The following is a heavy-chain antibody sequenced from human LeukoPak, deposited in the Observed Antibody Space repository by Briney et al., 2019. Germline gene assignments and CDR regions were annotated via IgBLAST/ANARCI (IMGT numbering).Heavy chain of an antibody. D-gene: IGHD2-2*01. Sequence: GGSLRLSCAASGFTFSSDWMYWVRQAPGKGLVWVSRINSDASSTSYADSVKGRFTISRDNAKNTLYLQMNSLRAEDTAVYYCTRDMHGGFDPWGQGTLVTVSS. CDR3: TRDMHGGFDP. CDR2: INSDASST. J-gene: IGHJ5*02. V-gene: IGHV3-74*01. CDR1: GFTFSSDW.